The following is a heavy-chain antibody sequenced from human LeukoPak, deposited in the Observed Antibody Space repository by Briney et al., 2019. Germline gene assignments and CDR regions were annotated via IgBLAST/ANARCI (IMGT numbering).Heavy chain of an antibody. CDR2: ISSSSSTI. J-gene: IGHJ5*02. Sequence: GGSLRLSCAASGFTFSSYAMSWVRQAPGKGLEWVSYISSSSSTIYYADSVKGRFTISRDNAKNSLYLQMNSLRAEDTAVYYCARDGSGLYNWFDPWGQGTLVTVSS. D-gene: IGHD1-26*01. CDR3: ARDGSGLYNWFDP. CDR1: GFTFSSYA. V-gene: IGHV3-48*04.